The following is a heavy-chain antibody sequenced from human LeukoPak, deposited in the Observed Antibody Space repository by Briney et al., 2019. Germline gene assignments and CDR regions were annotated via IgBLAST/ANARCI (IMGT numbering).Heavy chain of an antibody. CDR1: GGSISSHY. J-gene: IGHJ5*02. Sequence: SETLSLTCTVSGGSISSHYWRWIRQPPGKGLEWIGYIYYSGSTNYNPSLKSRVTISVDTSKNQFSLKLSSVTAADTALYYCARGPIYRSSGWANWFDPWGQGTLVTVSS. CDR2: IYYSGST. CDR3: ARGPIYRSSGWANWFDP. D-gene: IGHD6-19*01. V-gene: IGHV4-59*11.